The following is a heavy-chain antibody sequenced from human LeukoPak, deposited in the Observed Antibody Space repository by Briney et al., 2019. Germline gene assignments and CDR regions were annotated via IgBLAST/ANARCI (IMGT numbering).Heavy chain of an antibody. CDR3: ARGNWWVGAAQYCDY. Sequence: GGSLRLSCAASGFSFSNYWMTWVRQAPGKGLEWVANIKQDGSDKYYVDSVEGRFTISRDNAKSSLYLQMDSLRAEDTAVYFCARGNWWVGAAQYCDYWGRGTLVTVSS. J-gene: IGHJ4*02. CDR2: IKQDGSDK. D-gene: IGHD2-8*02. CDR1: GFSFSNYW. V-gene: IGHV3-7*01.